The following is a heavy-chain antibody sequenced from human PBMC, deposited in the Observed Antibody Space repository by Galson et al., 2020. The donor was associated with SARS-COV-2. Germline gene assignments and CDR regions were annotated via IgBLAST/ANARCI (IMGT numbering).Heavy chain of an antibody. V-gene: IGHV3-9*01. CDR1: GFKFDDYA. D-gene: IGHD3-22*01. Sequence: SLRLSCAASGFKFDDYAMHWVRQAPGKGLEWVSGINWDRGAMGYADSVKGRFTISRDNAKNSLYLQMNSLRPEDTALYFCAKDGEYYYDSSGHYSGYYGMDVWGQGTTVTVSS. J-gene: IGHJ6*02. CDR2: INWDRGAM. CDR3: AKDGEYYYDSSGHYSGYYGMDV.